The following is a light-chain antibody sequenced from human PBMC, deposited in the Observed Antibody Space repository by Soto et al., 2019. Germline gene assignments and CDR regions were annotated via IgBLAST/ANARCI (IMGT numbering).Light chain of an antibody. V-gene: IGKV3-15*01. CDR2: GAS. Sequence: MTQSPAPVSVSQGEEAPISSGACQYVSSNLAWSQQKPGQAHGLLIYGASTRATGIPARLSGSGSGTEFTLTISSLQSEDFAVYYCQQYNIWPGTFGQGTKVDIK. CDR3: QQYNIWPGT. J-gene: IGKJ1*01. CDR1: QYVSSN.